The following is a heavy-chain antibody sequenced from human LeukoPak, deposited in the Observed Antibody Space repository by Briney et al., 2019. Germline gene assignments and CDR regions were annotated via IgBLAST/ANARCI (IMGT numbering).Heavy chain of an antibody. D-gene: IGHD3-22*01. CDR1: GYTFTSYY. Sequence: ASVKVSCKASGYTFTSYYMHWVRQAPGQGLEWMGIINPSGGSTSYAQKFQGRVTMTRDTSTSTVYTELSSLRSEDTAVYYCARESLPADHYYDSSGYRYYFDYWGQGTLVTVSS. CDR2: INPSGGST. J-gene: IGHJ4*02. CDR3: ARESLPADHYYDSSGYRYYFDY. V-gene: IGHV1-46*01.